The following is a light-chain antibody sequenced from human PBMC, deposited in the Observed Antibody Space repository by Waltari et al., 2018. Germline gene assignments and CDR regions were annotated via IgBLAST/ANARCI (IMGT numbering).Light chain of an antibody. Sequence: QSVLTQSPSASGTPGQRVTISCSGSSSNIGANYVCWYQQFPGTAPRLLIYRSYQRPSGVPDRFSGSKSGTSASLAISGLRSEDEADYYCATWDDSLNAWVFGGGTRLTAL. CDR1: SSNIGANY. J-gene: IGLJ3*02. CDR2: RSY. V-gene: IGLV1-47*01. CDR3: ATWDDSLNAWV.